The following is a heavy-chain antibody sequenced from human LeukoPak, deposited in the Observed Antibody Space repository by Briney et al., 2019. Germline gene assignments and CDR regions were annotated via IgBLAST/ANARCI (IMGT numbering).Heavy chain of an antibody. J-gene: IGHJ4*02. CDR1: GYTFTGYY. Sequence: ASVKVSCKASGYTFTGYYMHWVRQAPGQGLERMGWINPNNGGTNYAQKFQGRVTMTRDTSINTAYMELSRLRSDDTAVYYCARDWSGGAAAVYYWGQGTLVTVSS. CDR2: INPNNGGT. CDR3: ARDWSGGAAAVYY. D-gene: IGHD6-13*01. V-gene: IGHV1-2*02.